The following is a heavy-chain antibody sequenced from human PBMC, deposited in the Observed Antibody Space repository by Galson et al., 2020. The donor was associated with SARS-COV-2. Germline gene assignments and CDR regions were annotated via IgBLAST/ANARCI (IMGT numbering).Heavy chain of an antibody. CDR2: ISHSGGT. J-gene: IGHJ3*02. V-gene: IGHV4-30-2*01. CDR1: GTSISSGSYS. D-gene: IGHD4-17*01. CDR3: SSLHYGEYAPEAFDI. Sequence: SETLSLTCAVSGTSISSGSYSWNWIRQPPGKGLEWIGYISHSGGTYYNSSLKSRVTISGDRSKNQFSFRLSSVPAADTAVYYCSSLHYGEYAPEAFDIWGPGTRVTVAS.